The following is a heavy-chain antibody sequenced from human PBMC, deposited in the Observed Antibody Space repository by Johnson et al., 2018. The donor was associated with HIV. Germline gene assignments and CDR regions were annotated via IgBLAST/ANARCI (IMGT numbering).Heavy chain of an antibody. Sequence: EVQLVESGGGLVQPAKSLRLSCAASGFTFDDYAMHWVRQAPGKGLEWVSGISWNSGNIGYADSVKGRFTISRDNAKNSLYLQMNSLRAEDTALYYCAKDLSLSFETHAFDIWGQGTMVTVSS. CDR3: AKDLSLSFETHAFDI. CDR1: GFTFDDYA. D-gene: IGHD2/OR15-2a*01. J-gene: IGHJ3*02. V-gene: IGHV3-9*01. CDR2: ISWNSGNI.